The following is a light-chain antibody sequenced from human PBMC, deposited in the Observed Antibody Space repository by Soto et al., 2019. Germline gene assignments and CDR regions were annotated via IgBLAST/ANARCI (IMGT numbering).Light chain of an antibody. Sequence: DILLPQFTAHLPESPWARVTLYRWAGQGVTTNFAWYQPKSGQSPRLLIYDVSSRATGVPSRFSGTGSETYFTLTISGLQSEDSAIYFCQQYNNWPFSFGQGTRLEIK. V-gene: IGKV3-15*01. CDR2: DVS. CDR1: QGVTTN. CDR3: QQYNNWPFS. J-gene: IGKJ5*01.